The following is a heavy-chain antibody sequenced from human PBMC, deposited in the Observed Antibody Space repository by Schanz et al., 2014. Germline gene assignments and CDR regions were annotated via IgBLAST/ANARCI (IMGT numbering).Heavy chain of an antibody. CDR1: GGSISSGGYT. J-gene: IGHJ4*02. CDR2: IYYSGST. V-gene: IGHV4-30-4*07. D-gene: IGHD6-13*01. Sequence: QVQLQESGPGLVKPSQTLSLTCAVSGGSISSGGYTWSWIRQPPGKGLEWIGYIYYSGSTYYNPPLKSRFTISVDTSKNQFSLMLGSVTAADTAVYYCARAAGPVDYWGQGTLVTVSS. CDR3: ARAAGPVDY.